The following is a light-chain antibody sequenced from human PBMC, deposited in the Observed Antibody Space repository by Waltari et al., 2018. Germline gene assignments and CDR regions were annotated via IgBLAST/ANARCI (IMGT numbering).Light chain of an antibody. CDR1: QSVNSS. V-gene: IGKV3D-15*01. CDR3: QQNSNWPLT. CDR2: GAS. J-gene: IGKJ4*01. Sequence: EIVMTQSPATLSLSPGERATLSCRASQSVNSSLAWYQQKPGQAPRLLIYGASSRATGIPDRFSGSGSGTEFTLTISSLEPEDVAVYYCQQNSNWPLTFGGGTKVEIK.